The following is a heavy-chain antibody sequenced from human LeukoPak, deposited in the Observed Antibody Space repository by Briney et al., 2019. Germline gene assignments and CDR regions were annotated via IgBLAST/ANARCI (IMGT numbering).Heavy chain of an antibody. J-gene: IGHJ4*02. CDR1: GFTFSSYW. CDR2: IKQDGSEK. CDR3: ARDYAIFGVVTPMDY. Sequence: GGSLRLSCAASGFTFSSYWMSWVRQAPGKGLEWVANIKQDGSEKYYVDSVKGRFTISRDNAKNPLYLQMNSLRAEDTAVYYCARDYAIFGVVTPMDYWGQGTLVTVSS. V-gene: IGHV3-7*01. D-gene: IGHD3-3*01.